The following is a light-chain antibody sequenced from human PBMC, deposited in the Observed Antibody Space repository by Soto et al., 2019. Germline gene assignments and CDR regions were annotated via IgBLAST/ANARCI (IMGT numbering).Light chain of an antibody. CDR2: EAS. CDR1: HSISSD. Sequence: EIGFTQSQVTLSLSPGERATLSCRASHSISSDLLWYQQKPGQSPMPLIPEASIRSTGITARFSGSGYGTDFILSISRLEPDDLAVYYCQQRNKWPLTFGGGTRVEIK. J-gene: IGKJ4*01. V-gene: IGKV3-11*01. CDR3: QQRNKWPLT.